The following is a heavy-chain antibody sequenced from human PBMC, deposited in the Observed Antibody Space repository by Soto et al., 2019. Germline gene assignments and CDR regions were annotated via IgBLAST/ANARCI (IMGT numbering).Heavy chain of an antibody. CDR1: GGSISSSNW. CDR2: IYHSGST. D-gene: IGHD1-26*01. V-gene: IGHV4-4*02. Sequence: SETLSLTCAVSGGSISSSNWWSWVRQPPGKGLEWIGEIYHSGSTNYNPSLKSRVTISVDKSKNQFSLKLSSVTAADTAVYYCARSPRWELRLGDFDYWGQGTLVTVSS. CDR3: ARSPRWELRLGDFDY. J-gene: IGHJ4*02.